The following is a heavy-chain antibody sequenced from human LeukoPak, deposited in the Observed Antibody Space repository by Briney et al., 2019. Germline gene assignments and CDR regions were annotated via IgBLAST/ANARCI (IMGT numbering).Heavy chain of an antibody. CDR3: AKDAWVTGAPYYFDY. D-gene: IGHD5-18*01. V-gene: IGHV3-23*01. Sequence: GGSLRLSCAASGFTFSSYAMSWVRQAPGKGLEWVSAISGSGGSTYYADSVKGRFTISRDNSKNTLYLQMNSLRAKDTAVYYCAKDAWVTGAPYYFDYWGQGTLVTVSS. CDR1: GFTFSSYA. J-gene: IGHJ4*02. CDR2: ISGSGGST.